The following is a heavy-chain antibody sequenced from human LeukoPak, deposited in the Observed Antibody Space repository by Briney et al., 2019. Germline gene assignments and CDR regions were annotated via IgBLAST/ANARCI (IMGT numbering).Heavy chain of an antibody. Sequence: GGSLRRSCAASGFTFSNHGMHWVRQAPGKGLEWVANIWYDGSQEYYADTVKGRFTISRDISKNTLYLQMNSLRAEDTAVYYCARDLAAARLDFRGQGTLVTVSS. V-gene: IGHV3-33*01. CDR3: ARDLAAARLDF. D-gene: IGHD6-6*01. J-gene: IGHJ4*02. CDR1: GFTFSNHG. CDR2: IWYDGSQE.